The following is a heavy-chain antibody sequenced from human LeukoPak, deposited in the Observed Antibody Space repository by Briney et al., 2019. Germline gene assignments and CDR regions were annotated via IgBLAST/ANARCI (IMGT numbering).Heavy chain of an antibody. V-gene: IGHV3-33*06. CDR2: IWYDGSNK. CDR3: AKGDGYPDYFDY. CDR1: GFTFSSYG. J-gene: IGHJ4*02. Sequence: GRSMRLSCAASGFTFSSYGMHWVRQAPGKGLEWVAVIWYDGSNKYYADSGKGRFTISRDNSKNTLYLKMNSLRAEDTAVYYCAKGDGYPDYFDYWGQGTLVTVSS. D-gene: IGHD5-24*01.